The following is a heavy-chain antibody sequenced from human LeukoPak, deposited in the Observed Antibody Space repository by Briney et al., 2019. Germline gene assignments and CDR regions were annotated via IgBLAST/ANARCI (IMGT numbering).Heavy chain of an antibody. CDR3: ARELVATMSGQYY. Sequence: SETLSLTCAVYGGSFSGYYWSWIRQPPGKGLEWIGEINHSGSTNYNPSLKSRVTISVDTSKNQFSLKLSSVTAADTAVYYCARELVATMSGQYYWGQGTLVTVSS. CDR1: GGSFSGYY. J-gene: IGHJ4*02. CDR2: INHSGST. V-gene: IGHV4-34*01. D-gene: IGHD5-12*01.